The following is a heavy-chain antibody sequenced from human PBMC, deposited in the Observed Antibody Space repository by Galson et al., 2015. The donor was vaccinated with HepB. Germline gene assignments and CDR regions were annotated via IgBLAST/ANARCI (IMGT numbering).Heavy chain of an antibody. J-gene: IGHJ5*02. D-gene: IGHD3-16*01. CDR3: VKEGSWFGGDWFDP. V-gene: IGHV3-23*01. CDR2: INGRGSTR. Sequence: SLRLSCAASRFTCSDYYMNGVRQAPGKGLEWVSGINGRGSTRSYSDAVKGRFSISRDNSKDTVFLQMDNPRAEDTAVYYCVKEGSWFGGDWFDPWGQGALVTVS. CDR1: RFTCSDYY.